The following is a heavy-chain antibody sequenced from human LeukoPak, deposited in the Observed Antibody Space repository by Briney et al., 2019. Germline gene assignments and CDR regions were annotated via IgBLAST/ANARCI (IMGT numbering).Heavy chain of an antibody. J-gene: IGHJ5*02. V-gene: IGHV4-61*02. Sequence: PSETLSLTCTVSGGSISSGSYYWSWIRQPAGKGLEWIGRIYTSGSTNYNPSLRSRVTISVDTSKNQFSLKLSSVTAADTAVYYCARGKGDVDLWGQGTLVTVSS. D-gene: IGHD5-24*01. CDR2: IYTSGST. CDR1: GGSISSGSYY. CDR3: ARGKGDVDL.